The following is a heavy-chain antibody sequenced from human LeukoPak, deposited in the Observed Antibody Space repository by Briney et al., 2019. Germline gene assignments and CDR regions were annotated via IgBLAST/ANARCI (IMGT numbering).Heavy chain of an antibody. V-gene: IGHV3-7*03. J-gene: IGHJ4*02. CDR1: GFTFSSYW. Sequence: GGSLRLSCAASGFTFSSYWMSWVRQAPGKGLEWVANIKQDGSEKYYVDSVKGRFTISRDNAKNSLYLQMNSLRAEDTAVYYCARDGELWFGELPDYWGQGTLVTVSS. CDR2: IKQDGSEK. CDR3: ARDGELWFGELPDY. D-gene: IGHD3-10*01.